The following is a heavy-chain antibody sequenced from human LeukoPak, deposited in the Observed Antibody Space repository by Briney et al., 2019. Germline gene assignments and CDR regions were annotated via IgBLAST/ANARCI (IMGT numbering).Heavy chain of an antibody. CDR3: ARDRGVGATNYYGMDV. CDR2: IYSGGST. V-gene: IGHV3-53*04. J-gene: IGHJ6*02. Sequence: GGSLRLSCAASGFTVSSNYMSWVRQAPGKGLEWVSVIYSGGSTYYADSVKGRFTISRHNSKNTLYLQMNSLRAEDTAVYYCARDRGVGATNYYGMDVWGQGTTVTVSS. CDR1: GFTVSSNY. D-gene: IGHD1-26*01.